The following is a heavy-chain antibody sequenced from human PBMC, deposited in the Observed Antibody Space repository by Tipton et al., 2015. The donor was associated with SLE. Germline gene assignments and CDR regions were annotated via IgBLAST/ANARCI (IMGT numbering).Heavy chain of an antibody. CDR3: ARSYSSSWYYFDY. V-gene: IGHV3-21*03. D-gene: IGHD6-13*01. CDR2: ISSSSSYI. CDR1: GFTFSSYS. J-gene: IGHJ4*02. Sequence: GSLRLSCAASGFTFSSYSMNWVRQAPGKGLEWVSSISSSSSYIYYGDSVKGRFTISRNNAKNSLYLQMNNLRAEDTAVYYCARSYSSSWYYFDYWGQGTLVTVSS.